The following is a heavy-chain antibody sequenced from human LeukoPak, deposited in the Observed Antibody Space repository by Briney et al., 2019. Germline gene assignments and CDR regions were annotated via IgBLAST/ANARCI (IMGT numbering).Heavy chain of an antibody. V-gene: IGHV4-39*01. CDR3: ARRSCTGGTCYYFDS. Sequence: SETLSLTCTVSGGSISSSSYYWGWIRQPPGKGLDWIGNIYYSGSTYYNPSLKSRVTISVDTSKSQFSLKLSSVTAADTAVYYCARRSCTGGTCYYFDSWGQGTLVTVSS. CDR2: IYYSGST. J-gene: IGHJ4*02. CDR1: GGSISSSSYY. D-gene: IGHD2-15*01.